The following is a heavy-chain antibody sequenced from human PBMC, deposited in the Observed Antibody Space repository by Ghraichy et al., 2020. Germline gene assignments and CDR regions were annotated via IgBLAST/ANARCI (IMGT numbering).Heavy chain of an antibody. Sequence: GGSLRLSCSASGFTVSTNYMNWVLQAPGKGLEWVSVLHTSGRTYYADSVRGRFTVSRDNSKNTLYLQMDSLRGEDSAVYYCARDRPYGGTGDFDYWGQGTLVTVSS. CDR3: ARDRPYGGTGDFDY. CDR1: GFTVSTNY. J-gene: IGHJ4*02. CDR2: LHTSGRT. D-gene: IGHD4-23*01. V-gene: IGHV3-66*03.